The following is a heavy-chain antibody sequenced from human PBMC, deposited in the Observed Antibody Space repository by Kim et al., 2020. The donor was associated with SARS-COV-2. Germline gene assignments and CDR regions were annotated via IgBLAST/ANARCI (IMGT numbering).Heavy chain of an antibody. V-gene: IGHV1-46*01. J-gene: IGHJ6*02. Sequence: YARTFQGRVTMTRDTSTSTVYMELSSLRSEDTAVYYCARDDQYYYSMDVWGQGTTVTVSS. CDR3: ARDDQYYYSMDV.